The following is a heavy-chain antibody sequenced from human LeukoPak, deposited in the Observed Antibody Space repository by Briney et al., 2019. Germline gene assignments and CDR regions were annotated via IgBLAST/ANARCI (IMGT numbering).Heavy chain of an antibody. V-gene: IGHV1-2*02. J-gene: IGHJ3*02. CDR3: ARVYHLTTTMSDAFDI. CDR2: INPNSGGT. D-gene: IGHD3-22*01. CDR1: GYTFTGYH. Sequence: GASVKVSCKASGYTFTGYHMHWVRQAPGQGLEWMGWINPNSGGTNYAQKFQGRVTMTRDTSISTAYMELSRLRSDDTAVYYCARVYHLTTTMSDAFDIWGQGTMVTVSS.